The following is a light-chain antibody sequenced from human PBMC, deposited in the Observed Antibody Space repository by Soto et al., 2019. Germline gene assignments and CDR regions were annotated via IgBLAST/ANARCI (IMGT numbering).Light chain of an antibody. CDR2: AAV. CDR3: QQTYSSPQWT. J-gene: IGKJ1*01. CDR1: QSISSY. Sequence: DIQMTQSPFSLSASVGXXVTITCRASQSISSYLNWYQQKPGKPPKLLIYAAVSLQSGIPSRFSAYGSGTDFTLTISSLQPEDFATYYCQQTYSSPQWTFGQGTKVEIK. V-gene: IGKV1-39*01.